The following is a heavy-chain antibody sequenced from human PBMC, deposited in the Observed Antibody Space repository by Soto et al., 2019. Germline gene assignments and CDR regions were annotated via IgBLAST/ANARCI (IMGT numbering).Heavy chain of an antibody. J-gene: IGHJ6*03. D-gene: IGHD6-19*01. CDR1: GFTFSSYG. CDR3: ARHRAVYSYYYMDV. Sequence: GGSLRLSCAASGFTFSSYGMHWVRQAPGKGLEWVAVISYDGSNKYYADSVKGRFTISVDTSKNQLSLNLSSVTAADTAVYYCARHRAVYSYYYMDVWGKGTTVTVSS. CDR2: ISYDGSNK. V-gene: IGHV3-30*03.